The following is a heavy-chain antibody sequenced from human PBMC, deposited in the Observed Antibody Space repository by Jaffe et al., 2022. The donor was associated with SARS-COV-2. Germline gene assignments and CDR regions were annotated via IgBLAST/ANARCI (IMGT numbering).Heavy chain of an antibody. D-gene: IGHD2-15*01. CDR3: ARRKDPGGGTNWYFDL. V-gene: IGHV5-51*01. CDR2: IYPGDSDT. J-gene: IGHJ2*01. CDR1: GYGFTNYW. Sequence: EVQVVQSGAEVKKPGESLKISCKGSGYGFTNYWIGWVRQMPGKGLEWMGIIYPGDSDTRYSPSFQGQVTISADKSISTAYLQWSSLKASDSAMYYCARRKDPGGGTNWYFDLWGRGTLVTVSS.